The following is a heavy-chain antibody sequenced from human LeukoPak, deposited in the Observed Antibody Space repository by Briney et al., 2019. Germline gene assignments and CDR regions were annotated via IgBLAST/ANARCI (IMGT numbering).Heavy chain of an antibody. CDR2: IRSKANSYAT. Sequence: PGGSLRLSCAASGFTFSGSAMHWVRQASGKGLEWVGRIRSKANSYATAYAASVKGRFTISRDDSKNTLYLQMNSLRAEDTAVYYCAKAVGGYSYGYVDYWGQGTLVTVSS. CDR1: GFTFSGSA. J-gene: IGHJ4*02. V-gene: IGHV3-73*01. CDR3: AKAVGGYSYGYVDY. D-gene: IGHD5-18*01.